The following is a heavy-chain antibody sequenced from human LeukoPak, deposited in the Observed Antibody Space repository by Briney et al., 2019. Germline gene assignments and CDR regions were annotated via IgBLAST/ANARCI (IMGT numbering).Heavy chain of an antibody. V-gene: IGHV7-4-1*02. J-gene: IGHJ6*02. CDR2: INTNTGNP. D-gene: IGHD3-16*01. Sequence: ASVKVSCTASGYTFTSYAMNWVRQAPGQGLEWMGWINTNTGNPTYAQGFTGRFVFSLDTSVSTAYLQISSLKAEDTAVYYCASALGWGYYYGMDVWGQGTTVTVSS. CDR1: GYTFTSYA. CDR3: ASALGWGYYYGMDV.